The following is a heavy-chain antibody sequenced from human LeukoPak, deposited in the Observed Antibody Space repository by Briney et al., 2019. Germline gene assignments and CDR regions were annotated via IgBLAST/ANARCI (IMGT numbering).Heavy chain of an antibody. Sequence: GASVTVSCKASGYTFTSYDINWVRQATGQGLEWMGWMNPNSGNTGYAQKFQGRVTMTRNTSISTAYMELSSLRSEDTAVYYCAREAVVVPAARAHYYYYGMDVWGQGTTVTVSS. CDR3: AREAVVVPAARAHYYYYGMDV. J-gene: IGHJ6*02. D-gene: IGHD2-2*01. CDR2: MNPNSGNT. CDR1: GYTFTSYD. V-gene: IGHV1-8*01.